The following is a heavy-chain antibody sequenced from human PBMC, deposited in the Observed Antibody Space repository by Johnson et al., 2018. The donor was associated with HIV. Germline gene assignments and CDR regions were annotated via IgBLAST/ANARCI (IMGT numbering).Heavy chain of an antibody. J-gene: IGHJ3*02. V-gene: IGHV3-53*01. CDR1: GFTVSSNY. D-gene: IGHD6-19*01. Sequence: DVQVVESGGGLIQPGGSLRLSCAASGFTVSSNYMSWVRQAPGKGLEWVSVIYSGGSTDYTDSVKGRFTISRDNSKNTLYLQMNSLRAEDTAVYFCAKSSIAVQDAFDIWGQGTMVTVSS. CDR3: AKSSIAVQDAFDI. CDR2: IYSGGST.